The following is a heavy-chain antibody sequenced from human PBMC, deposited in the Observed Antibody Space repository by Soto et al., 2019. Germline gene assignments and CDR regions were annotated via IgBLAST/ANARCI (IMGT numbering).Heavy chain of an antibody. Sequence: GLEWMGGIIPIFGTANYAQKFQGRVTITADESTSTAYMELSSLRSEDTAVYYCARNYYDSSGYYYDAFDIWGQGTMVTVS. CDR3: ARNYYDSSGYYYDAFDI. J-gene: IGHJ3*02. D-gene: IGHD3-22*01. V-gene: IGHV1-69*01. CDR2: IIPIFGTA.